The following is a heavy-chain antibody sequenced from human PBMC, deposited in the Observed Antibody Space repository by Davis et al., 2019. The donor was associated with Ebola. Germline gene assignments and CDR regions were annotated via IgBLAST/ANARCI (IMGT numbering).Heavy chain of an antibody. Sequence: GESLKISCSASGFTFSSYAMHWVRQAPGKGLEYVSAISSNGGSTYYADSVKGRFTISRDNSKNTLCLQMSSLRAEDTAVYYCVKTTGGYQLVYYYYYMDVWGKGTTVTVSS. CDR3: VKTTGGYQLVYYYYYMDV. V-gene: IGHV3-64D*06. CDR1: GFTFSSYA. CDR2: ISSNGGST. J-gene: IGHJ6*03. D-gene: IGHD2-2*01.